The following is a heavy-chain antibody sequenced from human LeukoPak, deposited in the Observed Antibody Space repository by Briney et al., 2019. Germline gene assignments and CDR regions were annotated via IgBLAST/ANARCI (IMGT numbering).Heavy chain of an antibody. Sequence: SETLSLTCTVSGDSISSGSYYWAWIRQPAGKGLEWIGRMYTSGSTDYNPSLKSRVTISVDASKNEFSLKLSSVTAADTAVYYCAKGAGPPWFDPWGQGTLVTVSS. J-gene: IGHJ5*02. D-gene: IGHD6-19*01. V-gene: IGHV4-61*02. CDR1: GDSISSGSYY. CDR3: AKGAGPPWFDP. CDR2: MYTSGST.